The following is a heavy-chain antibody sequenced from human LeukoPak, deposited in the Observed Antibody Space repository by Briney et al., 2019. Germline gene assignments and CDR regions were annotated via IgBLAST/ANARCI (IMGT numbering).Heavy chain of an antibody. J-gene: IGHJ4*02. CDR1: GGSLTSHY. V-gene: IGHV4-59*11. CDR2: THYLGGT. Sequence: SETLSLTCTVSGGSLTSHYWRWIRPPPGRGVEWVGYTHYLGGTNSNPSLRRRVHMSVDTPRTHSSRSRTSVPAGATAGYYCAGTHPNPPLRSRVTMPVDTSKSHFSLRLTSVTAADTAVYYFARDTYEYSSGYIDYFDSWGPGTLVTVSS. D-gene: IGHD3-10*01. CDR3: AGTHPNPPLRSRVTMPVDTSKSHFSLRLTSVTAADTAVYYFARDTYEYSSGYIDYFDS.